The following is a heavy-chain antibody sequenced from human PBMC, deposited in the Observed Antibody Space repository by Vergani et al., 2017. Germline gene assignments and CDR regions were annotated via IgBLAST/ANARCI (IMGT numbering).Heavy chain of an antibody. CDR3: ARARDYYYYMDV. Sequence: EVQLVESGGGLVQPGGSLRLSCAASGFTFSSYSMNWVRQAPGKGLEWVSYISSSSSTIDYADSVKGRFTISRDNAKNSLYLQMNSLRAEDTAVYYCARARDYYYYMDVWGKGTTVTVSS. J-gene: IGHJ6*03. CDR2: ISSSSSTI. V-gene: IGHV3-48*01. CDR1: GFTFSSYS.